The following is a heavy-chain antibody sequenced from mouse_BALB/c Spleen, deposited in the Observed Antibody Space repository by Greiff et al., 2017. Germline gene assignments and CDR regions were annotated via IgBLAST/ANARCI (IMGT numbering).Heavy chain of an antibody. D-gene: IGHD2-1*01. V-gene: IGHV2-6-5*01. CDR2: IWGGEST. CDR1: GFSLTDYG. CDR3: AAGNWFAY. Sequence: VQRVESGPGLLAPSQSLSITCTLSGFSLTDYGVSWIRQPPGKGLEWLGVIWGGESTYYNSALKSRLSISKDNSKSQVFLKMNSLQTDDTAMYYCAAGNWFAYWGQGTLVTVSA. J-gene: IGHJ3*01.